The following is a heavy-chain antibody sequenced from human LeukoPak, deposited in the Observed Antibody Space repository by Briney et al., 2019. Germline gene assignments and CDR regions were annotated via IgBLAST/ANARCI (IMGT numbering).Heavy chain of an antibody. D-gene: IGHD3-22*01. CDR3: ARNLHDSSGYYWGFDY. J-gene: IGHJ4*02. V-gene: IGHV3-33*01. CDR2: IWYDGSNK. CDR1: GFTFSSYG. Sequence: GGSLRLSCAASGFTFSSYGMHCVRQAPGKGLEWVAVIWYDGSNKYYAGSVKGRFTISRDNSKNTLYLQMNSLRAEDTAVYYCARNLHDSSGYYWGFDYWGQGTLVTVSS.